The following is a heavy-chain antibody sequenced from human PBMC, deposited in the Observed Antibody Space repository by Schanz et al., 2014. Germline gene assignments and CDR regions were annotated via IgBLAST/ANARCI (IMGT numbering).Heavy chain of an antibody. CDR1: GFTFSSYT. CDR2: ISGSGGST. Sequence: VQLVESGGGLVKPGGSLRLSCAASGFTFSSYTMNWVRQAPGKGLEWVSAISGSGGSTVYADSVKGRFTISRDNSKNTLYLQVNSLRAEDTAVYYCAKHVRSLTGNDYWGQGTLVNVSS. CDR3: AKHVRSLTGNDY. J-gene: IGHJ4*02. D-gene: IGHD3-9*01. V-gene: IGHV3-23*04.